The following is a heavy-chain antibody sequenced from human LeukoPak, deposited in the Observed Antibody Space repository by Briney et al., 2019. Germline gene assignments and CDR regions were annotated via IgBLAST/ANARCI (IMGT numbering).Heavy chain of an antibody. CDR2: MNPNSGNT. V-gene: IGHV1-8*01. CDR3: ARGLWFGEGYYFDY. J-gene: IGHJ4*02. CDR1: GYTFTSYD. Sequence: ASVTVSCTASGYTFTSYDINWVRQAPGQGLEWMGWMNPNSGNTGYAQKFQSRVTMTRNTSISTAYMELSSLRSEDTAVYYCARGLWFGEGYYFDYWGQGTLVTVSS. D-gene: IGHD3-10*01.